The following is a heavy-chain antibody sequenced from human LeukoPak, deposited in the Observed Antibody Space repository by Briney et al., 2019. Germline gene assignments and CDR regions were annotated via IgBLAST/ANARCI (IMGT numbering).Heavy chain of an antibody. Sequence: MPSETLSLTCAVYGGSFSGYYWSWIRQPPGKGLEWIGEINHSGSTNYNPSLKSRVTISVDTSKNQFSLKLSSVTAADTAVYYCARGWTYSSSSPHYFDYWGQGTLVTVSS. D-gene: IGHD6-6*01. CDR2: INHSGST. CDR3: ARGWTYSSSSPHYFDY. J-gene: IGHJ4*02. V-gene: IGHV4-34*01. CDR1: GGSFSGYY.